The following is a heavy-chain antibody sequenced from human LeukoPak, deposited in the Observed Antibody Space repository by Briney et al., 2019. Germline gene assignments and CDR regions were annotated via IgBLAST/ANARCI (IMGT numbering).Heavy chain of an antibody. D-gene: IGHD2-15*01. CDR3: AQVGRSYYFDY. CDR1: GFTFSSYA. CDR2: ISGSGGST. J-gene: IGHJ4*02. Sequence: PGGSLRLSCAASGFTFSSYAMSWVRQAPGEGLEWVSGISGSGGSTYYADSVKGRFTISRDNSKNTVYLQMNSLRAEDTAVYYCAQVGRSYYFDYWGQGTLVTVSS. V-gene: IGHV3-23*01.